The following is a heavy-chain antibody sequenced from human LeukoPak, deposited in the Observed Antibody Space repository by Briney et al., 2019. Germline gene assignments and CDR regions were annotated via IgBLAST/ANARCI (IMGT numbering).Heavy chain of an antibody. J-gene: IGHJ4*02. V-gene: IGHV4-4*07. CDR2: IYTSGST. D-gene: IGHD3-22*01. CDR1: GGSISSYY. Sequence: PSDTLSLTCTVSGGSISSYYWSWIRQPAGKGLEWIVRIYTSGSTNYNPSLKSRVTMSVDTSKNQFSLKLSSVTAADTVVYYCASGDYYDSSGYYYLDYWGQGTLVTVSS. CDR3: ASGDYYDSSGYYYLDY.